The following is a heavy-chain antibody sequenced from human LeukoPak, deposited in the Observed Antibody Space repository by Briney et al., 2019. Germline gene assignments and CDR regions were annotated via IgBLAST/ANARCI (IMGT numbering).Heavy chain of an antibody. Sequence: SVKVSCKASGGTFSSYAINWVRQAPGQGLEWMGGITPIFGTTDYAEKFQGRVTITADASTYTAFMELSSLRSEDTAVYYCASRTIYSGYDYWTPDDAFDIWGQGTMVTVSS. CDR2: ITPIFGTT. J-gene: IGHJ3*02. CDR3: ASRTIYSGYDYWTPDDAFDI. D-gene: IGHD5-12*01. CDR1: GGTFSSYA. V-gene: IGHV1-69*01.